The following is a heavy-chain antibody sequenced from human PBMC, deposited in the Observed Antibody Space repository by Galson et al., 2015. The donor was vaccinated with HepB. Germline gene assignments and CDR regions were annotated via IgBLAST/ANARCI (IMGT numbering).Heavy chain of an antibody. CDR2: ISGSGGST. CDR3: AKSTERLVVPAARDGFFDH. Sequence: SLRLSCAASGFTFSSYAMSWVRQAPGKGLEWVSAISGSGGSTYYADSVKGRFTISRDNSKNTLYLQMNSLRAEDTAVYYCAKSTERLVVPAARDGFFDHWGQGTLVTVSS. J-gene: IGHJ4*02. CDR1: GFTFSSYA. D-gene: IGHD2-2*01. V-gene: IGHV3-23*01.